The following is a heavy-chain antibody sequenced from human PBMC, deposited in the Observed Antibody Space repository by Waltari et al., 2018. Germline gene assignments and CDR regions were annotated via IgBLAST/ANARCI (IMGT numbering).Heavy chain of an antibody. CDR1: GFMFGRHW. V-gene: IGHV3-7*01. CDR3: TRTDLRWYFDF. Sequence: EVQLVESGGGLAQPGGSLRLSCAASGFMFGRHWMSWVRQAPGKGLEWVANINQDGSETYYLDAVKGRFTISRDNADRSLILQMNNLRAEDTALYYCTRTDLRWYFDFWGRGTMVTVSS. D-gene: IGHD1-1*01. CDR2: INQDGSET. J-gene: IGHJ2*01.